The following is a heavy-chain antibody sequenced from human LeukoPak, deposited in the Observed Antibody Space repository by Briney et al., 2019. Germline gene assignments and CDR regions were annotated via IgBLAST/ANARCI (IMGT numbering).Heavy chain of an antibody. CDR2: ISSSGGYI. CDR3: ARDGLYYYGSGSPQVYYYGMDV. D-gene: IGHD3-10*01. J-gene: IGHJ6*02. V-gene: IGHV3-21*04. CDR1: GFTFSSFG. Sequence: PGGSLRLSCAASGFTFSSFGMNWVRQAPGKGLDWVSSISSSGGYIYYADSVKGRFTISRDNSKNTLYLQMNSLRAEDTAVYYCARDGLYYYGSGSPQVYYYGMDVWGQGTTVTVSS.